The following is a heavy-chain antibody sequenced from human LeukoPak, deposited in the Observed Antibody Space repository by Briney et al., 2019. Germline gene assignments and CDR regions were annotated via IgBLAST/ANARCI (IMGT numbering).Heavy chain of an antibody. CDR1: GYTFTSYA. CDR3: ARDRGYYYDSSGYSYYFDY. CDR2: INTNTGNP. J-gene: IGHJ4*02. V-gene: IGHV7-4-1*02. D-gene: IGHD3-22*01. Sequence: PEASVKVSCKASGYTFTSYAMNWVRQAPGQGLEWMGWINTNTGNPTYAQGFTGRFVFSLDTSVSTAYLQISSLKAEDTAVYYCARDRGYYYDSSGYSYYFDYWGQGTLVTVSS.